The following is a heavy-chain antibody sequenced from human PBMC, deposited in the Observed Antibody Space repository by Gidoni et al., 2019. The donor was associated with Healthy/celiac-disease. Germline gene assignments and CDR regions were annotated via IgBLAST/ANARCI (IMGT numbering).Heavy chain of an antibody. J-gene: IGHJ4*02. Sequence: QVQLVQSGAEVKKPGASVKVSCKASGYTFTRYAMHWVRQAPGQRLEWMGWINAGNGNTKYSQKFQGRVTITRDTSASTAYMELSSLRSEDTAVYYCARRSSGWYFDYWGQGTLVTVSS. CDR2: INAGNGNT. V-gene: IGHV1-3*01. CDR3: ARRSSGWYFDY. CDR1: GYTFTRYA. D-gene: IGHD6-19*01.